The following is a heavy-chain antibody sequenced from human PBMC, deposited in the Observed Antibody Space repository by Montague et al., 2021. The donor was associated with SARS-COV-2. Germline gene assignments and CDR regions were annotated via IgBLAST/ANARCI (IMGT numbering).Heavy chain of an antibody. CDR1: GGSISSGGYY. Sequence: TLSLTCTVSGGSISSGGYYWSWIRQHPGKGLEWIGYIYYGGSTYYNPSLKSRVTISVDTSKNQFSLKLSSVTAADTAVYYCARVRITMIVVVDAFDIWGQGTMVTVSS. J-gene: IGHJ3*02. V-gene: IGHV4-31*03. CDR2: IYYGGST. CDR3: ARVRITMIVVVDAFDI. D-gene: IGHD3-22*01.